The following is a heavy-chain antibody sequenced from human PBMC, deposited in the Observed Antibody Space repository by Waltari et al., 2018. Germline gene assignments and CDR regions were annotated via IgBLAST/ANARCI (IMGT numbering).Heavy chain of an antibody. CDR2: IYYVGST. J-gene: IGHJ3*01. CDR1: GGILGRYY. Sequence: QVQLQESGPGLVKPGETLSLTCSISGGILGRYYWSWIRQTPGKALEWIGYIYYVGSTSYNPSLESRVSISIDTSKDQFSLRLTSVTAADTAMYYCARDFAIGIEAFDVWGRGTMVTVSS. D-gene: IGHD2-21*01. V-gene: IGHV4-59*01. CDR3: ARDFAIGIEAFDV.